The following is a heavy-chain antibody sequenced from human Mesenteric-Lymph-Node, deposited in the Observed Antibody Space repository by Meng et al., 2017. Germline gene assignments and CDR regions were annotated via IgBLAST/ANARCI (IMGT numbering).Heavy chain of an antibody. D-gene: IGHD4-17*01. Sequence: QVQLQQLGPGMVKPSETLSLTCAVYGGSFSGYYWSWIRQPPGKGLEWIGEINHSGSTNYNPSLKSRVTISVDTSKNQFSLKLSSVTAADTAVYYCARDRGYGDYGSLYWGQGTLVTVSS. J-gene: IGHJ4*02. CDR2: INHSGST. V-gene: IGHV4-34*01. CDR3: ARDRGYGDYGSLY. CDR1: GGSFSGYY.